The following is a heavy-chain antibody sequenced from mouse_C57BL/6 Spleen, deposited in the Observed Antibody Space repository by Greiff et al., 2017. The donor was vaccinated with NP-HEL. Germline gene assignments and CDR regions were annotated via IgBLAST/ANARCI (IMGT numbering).Heavy chain of an antibody. J-gene: IGHJ4*01. Sequence: QVQLQQPGAELVRPGSSVKLSCTASGYTFTSYWMHWVQQRPIQALEWIGNIDPSASETHYNQNFKDKATLTVDKSSSTAYMQLSSLTSEDSAVYYCASTYGNYYAMDYWGQGTSVTVSS. CDR2: IDPSASET. CDR1: GYTFTSYW. D-gene: IGHD2-1*01. CDR3: ASTYGNYYAMDY. V-gene: IGHV1-52*01.